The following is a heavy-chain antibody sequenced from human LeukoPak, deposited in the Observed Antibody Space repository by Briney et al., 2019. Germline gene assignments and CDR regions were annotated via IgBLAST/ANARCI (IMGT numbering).Heavy chain of an antibody. V-gene: IGHV3-23*01. CDR3: AKDGMLWIRGVPDY. CDR2: ISGSGGST. Sequence: GGSLRLSCAASGFTFSSYWMSWVRQAPGKGLEWVSAISGSGGSTYYADSVKGRFTISRDNSKNTLYLQMNSLRAEDTAVYYCAKDGMLWIRGVPDYWGQGTLVTVSS. D-gene: IGHD3-10*01. CDR1: GFTFSSYW. J-gene: IGHJ4*02.